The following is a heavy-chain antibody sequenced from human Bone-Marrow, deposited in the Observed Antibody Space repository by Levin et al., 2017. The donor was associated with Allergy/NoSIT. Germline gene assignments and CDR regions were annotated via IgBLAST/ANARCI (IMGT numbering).Heavy chain of an antibody. V-gene: IGHV4-34*01. CDR3: ARGYVLRYFDRRGYLEPDPEYYDYYGMDG. CDR2: INHSGST. J-gene: IGHJ6*02. Sequence: GSLRLSCAVYGGSFSGYYWSWIRQPPGKGLEWIGEINHSGSTNYNPSLKSRVTISVDTSKNQFSLKLSSVTAADTAVYYCARGYVLRYFDRRGYLEPDPEYYDYYGMDGWGQGTTVTVSS. CDR1: GGSFSGYY. D-gene: IGHD3-9*01.